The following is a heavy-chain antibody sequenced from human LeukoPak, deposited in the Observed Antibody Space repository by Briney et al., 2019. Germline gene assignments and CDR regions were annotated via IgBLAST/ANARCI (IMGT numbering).Heavy chain of an antibody. D-gene: IGHD2-2*01. J-gene: IGHJ5*02. CDR2: IIPIFGTA. CDR1: GGTFSIYA. CDR3: ARDSHHIVVVPAAPRWFDP. V-gene: IGHV1-69*01. Sequence: SVKVSCKASGGTFSIYAISWVRQAPGQGLEWMGGIIPIFGTANYAQKFQGRVTITADESTSTAYMELSSLRSEDMAVYYCARDSHHIVVVPAAPRWFDPWGQGTLVTVSS.